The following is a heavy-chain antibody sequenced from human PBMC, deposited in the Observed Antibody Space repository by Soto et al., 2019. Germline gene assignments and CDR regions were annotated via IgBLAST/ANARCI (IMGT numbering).Heavy chain of an antibody. D-gene: IGHD4-17*01. Sequence: ASVKVSCKASGYTFTSYYMHWVRQAPGQGLEWMGIINPSGGSTSYAQKFQGRVTMTRDTSTSTVYMELSSLRSEDTAVYHCAGTTVTTRDYYYYYYMDVWGKGTTVTVSS. V-gene: IGHV1-46*03. J-gene: IGHJ6*03. CDR2: INPSGGST. CDR1: GYTFTSYY. CDR3: AGTTVTTRDYYYYYYMDV.